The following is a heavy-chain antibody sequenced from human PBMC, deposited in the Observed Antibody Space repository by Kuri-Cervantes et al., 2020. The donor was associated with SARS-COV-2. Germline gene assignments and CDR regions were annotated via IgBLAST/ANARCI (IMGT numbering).Heavy chain of an antibody. CDR2: ISTSGGDT. D-gene: IGHD5-24*01. CDR1: RFTFNKYD. CDR3: ASVSTMGVSLD. V-gene: IGHV3-23*01. J-gene: IGHJ4*02. Sequence: GESLKISCAASRFTFNKYDLIWVRQAPGKGLEWVSSISTSGGDTNYADSLRGRFTISRDNSKNTLYRQMNSLRVEDTAVYYCASVSTMGVSLDWGQGTLVTVSS.